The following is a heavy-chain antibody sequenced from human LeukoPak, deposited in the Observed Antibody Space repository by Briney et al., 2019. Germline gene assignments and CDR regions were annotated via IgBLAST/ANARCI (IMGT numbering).Heavy chain of an antibody. CDR1: GGSISSSSAY. J-gene: IGHJ4*02. D-gene: IGHD5-18*01. CDR2: SYYTKNT. Sequence: PSETLSLTCTVSGGSISSSSAYWGWIRQPPGKGLEWIGNSYYTKNTYYNPSLKSRVTISADTSKNQFSLTLGSVSATDTAVYYCVSPRGFSYGYFDYWGQGTLVTVSS. V-gene: IGHV4-39*01. CDR3: VSPRGFSYGYFDY.